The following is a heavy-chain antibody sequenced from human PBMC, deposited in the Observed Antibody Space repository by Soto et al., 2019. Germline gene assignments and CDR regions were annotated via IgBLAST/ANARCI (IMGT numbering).Heavy chain of an antibody. CDR1: GFTFSSYD. V-gene: IGHV3-23*01. CDR2: ISGSGGNT. CDR3: AKSPRITMILGVEEGY. D-gene: IGHD3-22*01. J-gene: IGHJ4*02. Sequence: GGSLRLSCAASGFTFSSYDMTWVRQAPGKGLEWVSAISGSGGNTNYADSVKGRFTISRDNSKNTLYLQMNSLRAEDTAVYYCAKSPRITMILGVEEGYWGQGTLVTVSS.